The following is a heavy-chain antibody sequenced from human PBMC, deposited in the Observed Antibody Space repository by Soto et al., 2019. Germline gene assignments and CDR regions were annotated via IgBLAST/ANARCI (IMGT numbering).Heavy chain of an antibody. CDR2: IKSKTDGGTT. J-gene: IGHJ6*02. Sequence: NPGGSLRLSCAASGFTFSNAWMSWVRQAPGKGLEWVGRIKSKTDGGTTDYAAPVKGRFTISRDDSKNTLYLQMNSLKTEDTAVYYCTTQVGYYYYYGMDVWGQGTTVTVSS. CDR3: TTQVGYYYYYGMDV. V-gene: IGHV3-15*01. CDR1: GFTFSNAW.